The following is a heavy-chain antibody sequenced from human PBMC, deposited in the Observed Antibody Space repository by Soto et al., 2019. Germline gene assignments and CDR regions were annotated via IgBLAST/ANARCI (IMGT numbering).Heavy chain of an antibody. V-gene: IGHV3-33*01. CDR1: GFTFSSYG. D-gene: IGHD6-13*01. J-gene: IGHJ6*02. CDR3: ARVDNSSPGYYYGMDV. Sequence: GGSLRLSCAASGFTFSSYGMHWVRQAPGKGLEWVAVIWYDGSNKYYADSVKGRFTISRDNSKNTLYLQMNSLRAEDTAVYYCARVDNSSPGYYYGMDVWGQGTTVTVSS. CDR2: IWYDGSNK.